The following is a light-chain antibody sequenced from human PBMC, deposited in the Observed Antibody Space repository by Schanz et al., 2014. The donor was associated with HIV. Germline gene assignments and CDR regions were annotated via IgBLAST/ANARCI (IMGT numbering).Light chain of an antibody. CDR1: SSNIGSNT. CDR2: SNN. CDR3: QSYDSSLRASV. Sequence: QSVLTQPPSASGTPGQRVTISCSGSSSNIGSNTVNWYQQLPGTAPKLLIYSNNQRPSGVPDRFSGSRSDTSASLTITGLQADDEADYYCQSYDSSLRASVFGGGTKLTVL. V-gene: IGLV1-44*01. J-gene: IGLJ3*02.